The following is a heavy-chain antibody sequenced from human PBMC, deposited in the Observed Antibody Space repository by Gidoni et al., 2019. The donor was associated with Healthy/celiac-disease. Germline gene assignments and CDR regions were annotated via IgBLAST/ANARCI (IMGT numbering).Heavy chain of an antibody. CDR2: RSYDGSNK. CDR3: ARGGYCSSTSCQGIYSHYYYYYMDV. J-gene: IGHJ6*03. D-gene: IGHD2-2*01. V-gene: IGHV3-30-3*01. CDR1: GFTFSSYA. Sequence: QVQLVASGGGVVQPGRYLRPSCAASGFTFSSYAVQRVRQPPGKGLEWVAVRSYDGSNKYYADSVKGRFTISRENSKNTLYLQMNSLRAEDTAVYYCARGGYCSSTSCQGIYSHYYYYYMDVWGKGTTVTVSS.